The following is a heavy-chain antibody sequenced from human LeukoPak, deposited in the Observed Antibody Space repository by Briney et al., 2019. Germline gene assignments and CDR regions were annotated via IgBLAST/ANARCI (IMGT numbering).Heavy chain of an antibody. J-gene: IGHJ4*02. D-gene: IGHD3-22*01. CDR1: GFTFSSYS. CDR2: ISSSSSYI. V-gene: IGHV3-21*01. Sequence: GGSLRLSCAASGFTFSSYSMNWVHQAPGKGLEWVSSISSSSSYIYYADSVKGRFTISRDNAKNSLYLQMNSLRAEDTAVYYCARDPYYYDSSGPVIDWGQGTLVTVSS. CDR3: ARDPYYYDSSGPVID.